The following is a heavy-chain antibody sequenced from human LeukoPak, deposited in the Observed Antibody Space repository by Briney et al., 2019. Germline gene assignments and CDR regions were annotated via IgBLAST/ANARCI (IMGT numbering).Heavy chain of an antibody. CDR1: GFTFSSYA. D-gene: IGHD2-15*01. J-gene: IGHJ4*02. CDR2: ISYDGSNK. CDR3: ARAIIVVVVAGPIDY. Sequence: GGSLRLSCAASGFTFSSYAMHWVRQAPGKGLEWVAVISYDGSNKYYADSVKGRFTISRDNSKNTLYLQMNSLRAEDTAVYYCARAIIVVVVAGPIDYWGQGTLVTVSS. V-gene: IGHV3-30*04.